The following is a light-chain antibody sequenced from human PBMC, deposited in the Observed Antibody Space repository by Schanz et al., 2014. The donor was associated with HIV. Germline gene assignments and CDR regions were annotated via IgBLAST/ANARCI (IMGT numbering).Light chain of an antibody. CDR2: GAS. V-gene: IGKV3-15*01. CDR1: QTVSNN. CDR3: QQFNGYLYT. Sequence: EIVMTQSPGTLSVSPGERATLSCRASQTVSNNLAWYQQKPGQAPRLLIYGASTRVTGIPARFSGSGSGTEFTLTISSLQSDDFATYYCQQFNGYLYTFGQGTKLEIK. J-gene: IGKJ2*01.